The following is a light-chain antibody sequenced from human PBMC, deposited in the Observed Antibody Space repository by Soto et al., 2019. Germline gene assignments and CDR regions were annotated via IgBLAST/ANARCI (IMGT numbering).Light chain of an antibody. CDR3: QQSYTSPRA. CDR2: AAS. V-gene: IGKV1-39*01. J-gene: IGKJ1*01. CDR1: QSISSY. Sequence: DIQMTQSPSSLSASVGDSVTITCRASQSISSYLNWHQQKPGKAPKPLIYAASSLQSGVPSRFSGSGSRTDFTLTISSLQPEGVATYYCQQSYTSPRAFGQGTKVEIK.